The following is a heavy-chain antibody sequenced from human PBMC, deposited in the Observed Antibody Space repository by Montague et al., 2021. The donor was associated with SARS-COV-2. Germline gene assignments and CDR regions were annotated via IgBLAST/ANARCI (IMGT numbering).Heavy chain of an antibody. Sequence: SETLSLTCTVSGGSISGSYWSWIRQPPGKGLEWIGYIHYTGGTSYNPSLKSRVTISVETSRNHFSLNLNSVTAADTAVYYCAKCGKSVVVANAWGYYDYWGQGMLVTVSS. V-gene: IGHV4-59*01. J-gene: IGHJ4*02. CDR3: AKCGKSVVVANAWGYYDY. CDR2: IHYTGGT. CDR1: GGSISGSY. D-gene: IGHD2-15*01.